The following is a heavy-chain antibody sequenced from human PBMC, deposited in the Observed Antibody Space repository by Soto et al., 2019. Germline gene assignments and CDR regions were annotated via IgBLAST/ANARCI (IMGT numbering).Heavy chain of an antibody. CDR1: GYTFSNYA. CDR2: INAGNGNT. J-gene: IGHJ6*02. V-gene: IGHV1-3*01. CDR3: ASEEAGGGWGVGYCGGMAV. Sequence: QVQLVQSGAEVKKPGASVKVSCEASGYTFSNYAMHWVRQAPGQRLEWMGWINAGNGNTKYSQNFQGRVTITGDTSACTAYVELGSLRLEGTVVDCCASEEAGGGWGVGYCGGMAVGGQGTTVTVSS. D-gene: IGHD2-15*01.